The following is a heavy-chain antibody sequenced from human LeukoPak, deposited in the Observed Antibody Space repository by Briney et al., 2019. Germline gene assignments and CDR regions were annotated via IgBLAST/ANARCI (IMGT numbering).Heavy chain of an antibody. CDR3: ARAPSEIGGYYPEYFRH. D-gene: IGHD3-22*01. CDR2: IKSDGST. J-gene: IGHJ1*01. Sequence: GRSLRLSCAASGFTFSSYWMHWVRQAPGKGLVWVSRIKSDGSTNYADSVTGRFTISRDNAKNTLSLPMNSLRAEDTGVYYCARAPSEIGGYYPEYFRHWGQGTLVTVSS. V-gene: IGHV3-74*01. CDR1: GFTFSSYW.